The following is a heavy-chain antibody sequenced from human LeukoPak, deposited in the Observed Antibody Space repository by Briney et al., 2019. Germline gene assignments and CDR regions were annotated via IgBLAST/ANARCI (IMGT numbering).Heavy chain of an antibody. D-gene: IGHD3-10*01. J-gene: IGHJ3*02. Sequence: SPSETLSLTCAGSGGSISSGGYSWSWIRQPPGKGLEWIGYIYHSGSTYHNPSLKSRVTISVDRSKNQFSLKLSSVTAADTAVYYCARVALLWFGEPDAFDIWGQGTMVTVSS. V-gene: IGHV4-30-2*01. CDR2: IYHSGST. CDR3: ARVALLWFGEPDAFDI. CDR1: GGSISSGGYS.